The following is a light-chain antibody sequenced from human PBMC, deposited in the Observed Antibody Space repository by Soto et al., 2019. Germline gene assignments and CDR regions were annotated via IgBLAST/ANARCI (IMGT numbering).Light chain of an antibody. CDR1: QSVSSSH. Sequence: EIVLTQSPGTLSLSPGERATLSCRASQSVSSSHLAWYQQKPGQAPRLLIYGASNRATGITDRFSGSRSGTDFTLTLSGLEPEDFAVYYCQQYGSSLWTFGQGNKVEIK. J-gene: IGKJ1*01. V-gene: IGKV3-20*01. CDR3: QQYGSSLWT. CDR2: GAS.